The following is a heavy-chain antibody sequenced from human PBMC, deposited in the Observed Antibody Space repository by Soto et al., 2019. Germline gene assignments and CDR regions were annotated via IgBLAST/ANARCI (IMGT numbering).Heavy chain of an antibody. J-gene: IGHJ4*02. V-gene: IGHV4-59*01. D-gene: IGHD5-12*01. CDR2: IYYSGST. Sequence: ETLSLTCTVSGGSISSYYWSWIRQPPVKGLEWIGYIYYSGSTNYNPSLKSRVTISVDTSKNQFSLKLSSVTAADTAVYYCARRELWLREKGEDYWGQGTLVTVSS. CDR1: GGSISSYY. CDR3: ARRELWLREKGEDY.